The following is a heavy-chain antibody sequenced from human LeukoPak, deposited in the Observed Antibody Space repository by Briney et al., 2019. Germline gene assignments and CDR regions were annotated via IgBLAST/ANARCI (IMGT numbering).Heavy chain of an antibody. V-gene: IGHV3-48*03. CDR1: GFTFSSYE. CDR2: ISSSGSTI. D-gene: IGHD4-17*01. Sequence: GGSLRLSCAASGFTFSSYEMNWVRQAPGKGLEWVSYISSSGSTIYYADSVKGRFTISRDNAKNSLYLQMNSLKTEDTAVYYCTRGGGDYDYMDVWGKGTTVTFSS. J-gene: IGHJ6*03. CDR3: TRGGGDYDYMDV.